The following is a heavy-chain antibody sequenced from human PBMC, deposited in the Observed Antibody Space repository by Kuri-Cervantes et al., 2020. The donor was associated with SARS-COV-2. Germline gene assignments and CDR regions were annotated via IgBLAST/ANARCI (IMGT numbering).Heavy chain of an antibody. D-gene: IGHD6-19*01. CDR1: GYTFTGYY. Sequence: ASVKVSCKASGYTFTGYYIHWVRQAPGHGLEWMGWINPSGGGTHYSQKFQDRVTMTRDTSIATAYMELNRLRSDDAAMYYCARVIIAVAGTDAFDIWGQGTMVTVSS. V-gene: IGHV1-2*02. CDR2: INPSGGGT. CDR3: ARVIIAVAGTDAFDI. J-gene: IGHJ3*02.